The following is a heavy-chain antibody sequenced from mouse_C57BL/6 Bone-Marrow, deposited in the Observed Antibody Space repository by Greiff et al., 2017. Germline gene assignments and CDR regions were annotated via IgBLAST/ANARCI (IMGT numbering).Heavy chain of an antibody. CDR2: IDPSDSYT. Sequence: QVQLQQPGAELVKPGASVKLSCKASGYTFTSYWMQWVKQRPGQGLEWIGEIDPSDSYTNYNQKFKGKATLTVDTSSSTAYMQLSSLTSEDSAVXYCARNGSFDDWGQGTTRTVSS. V-gene: IGHV1-50*01. CDR3: ARNGSFDD. CDR1: GYTFTSYW. J-gene: IGHJ2*01. D-gene: IGHD1-1*02.